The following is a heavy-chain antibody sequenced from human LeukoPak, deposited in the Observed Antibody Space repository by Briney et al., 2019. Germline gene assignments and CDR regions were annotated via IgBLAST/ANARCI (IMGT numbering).Heavy chain of an antibody. CDR1: GGSISSGGYY. Sequence: PSQTLSLTCTVSGGSISSGGYYWSWIRQHPGKGLEWIGYIYYSGSTKYNPSLKSRVTISVDTSKNQFSLKLSSVTAADTAVYYCARESPETVNYYYYYMDVWGKGTTVTVSS. D-gene: IGHD3-22*01. CDR2: IYYSGST. V-gene: IGHV4-31*03. CDR3: ARESPETVNYYYYYMDV. J-gene: IGHJ6*03.